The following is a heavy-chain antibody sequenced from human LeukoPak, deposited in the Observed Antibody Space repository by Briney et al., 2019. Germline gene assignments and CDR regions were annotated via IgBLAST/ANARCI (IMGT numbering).Heavy chain of an antibody. CDR2: IYTSGST. V-gene: IGHV4-4*07. D-gene: IGHD6-13*01. CDR1: GGSISSYY. Sequence: SETLSLTCTVSGGSISSYYWSWIRQPAGKGLEWIGRIYTSGSTNYNPPLKSRVTMSVDTSKNQFSLKLRSVTAADTAVYYCARDSSSWYLNWFDPWGQGTLVTVSS. J-gene: IGHJ5*02. CDR3: ARDSSSWYLNWFDP.